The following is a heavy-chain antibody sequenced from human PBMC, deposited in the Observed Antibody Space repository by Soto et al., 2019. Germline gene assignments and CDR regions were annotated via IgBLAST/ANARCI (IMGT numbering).Heavy chain of an antibody. J-gene: IGHJ6*02. V-gene: IGHV3-23*01. CDR2: ISGSGGST. Sequence: GGSLRLSCAASGFTFSSYAMSWVRQAPGKGLEWVSAISGSGGSTYYADSVKGRFTISRDNSKNTLYLQMNSLRAEDTAVYYCAKDGPGYSSGWSNYYYGMDVWGQGTTVTVSS. CDR1: GFTFSSYA. CDR3: AKDGPGYSSGWSNYYYGMDV. D-gene: IGHD6-19*01.